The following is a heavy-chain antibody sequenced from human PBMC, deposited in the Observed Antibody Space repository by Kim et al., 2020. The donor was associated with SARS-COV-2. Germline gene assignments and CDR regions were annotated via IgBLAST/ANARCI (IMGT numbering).Heavy chain of an antibody. V-gene: IGHV3-7*01. CDR2: IKQDGSEK. Sequence: GGSLRLSCAASGFTFSSYWMSWVRQAPGKGLEWVANIKQDGSEKYYVDSVKGRFTISRDNAKNSLYLQMNSLRAEDTAVYYCARDGGLELRGLGDAFDIWGQGTMVTVSS. J-gene: IGHJ3*02. CDR1: GFTFSSYW. D-gene: IGHD1-7*01. CDR3: ARDGGLELRGLGDAFDI.